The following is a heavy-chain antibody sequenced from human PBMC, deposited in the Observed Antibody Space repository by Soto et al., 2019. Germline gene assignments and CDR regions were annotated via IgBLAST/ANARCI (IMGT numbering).Heavy chain of an antibody. CDR1: GGSISSYY. Sequence: PSETLSLTCTVSGGSISSYYWSWIRQPPGKGLEWIGYIYYSGSTNYNPSLKSRVTMSVDTSKNQFSLKLSSVTAADTAVYYCARGSYYYDSSGYYPSSWGQGTLVTVSS. D-gene: IGHD3-22*01. CDR2: IYYSGST. CDR3: ARGSYYYDSSGYYPSS. V-gene: IGHV4-59*01. J-gene: IGHJ4*02.